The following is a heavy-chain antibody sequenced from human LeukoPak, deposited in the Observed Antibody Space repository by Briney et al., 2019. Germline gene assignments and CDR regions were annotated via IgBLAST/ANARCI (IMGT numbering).Heavy chain of an antibody. V-gene: IGHV1-18*01. CDR3: ARLRWELNYFDY. CDR1: GYTFTSYG. CDR2: ISAYNGNA. J-gene: IGHJ4*02. Sequence: ASVKVSCKASGYTFTSYGISWVRQAPGQGLEWMGWISAYNGNANYAQKLQGRVTMTTDTSTSTAYMELRSLRSDDTAVYYCARLRWELNYFDYWGQGTLVTVSS. D-gene: IGHD1-26*01.